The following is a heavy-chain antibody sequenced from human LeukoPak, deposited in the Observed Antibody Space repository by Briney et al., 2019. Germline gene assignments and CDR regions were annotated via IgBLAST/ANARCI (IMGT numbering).Heavy chain of an antibody. CDR2: INHSGST. V-gene: IGHV4-34*01. CDR3: ARAGYSYGYEGDYFDY. Sequence: SETLSLTCTVSGVSSSSSYWSWIRQPPGKGLEWIGEINHSGSTNYNPSLKSRVTISVDTSKNQFSLKLSSVTAADTAVYYCARAGYSYGYEGDYFDYWGQGTLVTVSS. CDR1: GVSSSSSY. D-gene: IGHD5-18*01. J-gene: IGHJ4*02.